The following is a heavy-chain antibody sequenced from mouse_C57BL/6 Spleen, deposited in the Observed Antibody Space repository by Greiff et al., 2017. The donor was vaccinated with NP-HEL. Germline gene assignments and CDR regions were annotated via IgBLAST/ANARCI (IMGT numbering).Heavy chain of an antibody. CDR3: ARSPPHYYGSSYDFDY. Sequence: EVQLQQSGPELVKPGASVKISCKASGYTFTDYYMNWVKQSHGKSLEWIGDINPNNGGTSYNQKFKGKATLTVDKSSSTAYMELRSLTSEDSAVYYCARSPPHYYGSSYDFDYWGQGTTLTVSS. J-gene: IGHJ2*01. CDR2: INPNNGGT. CDR1: GYTFTDYY. V-gene: IGHV1-26*01. D-gene: IGHD1-1*01.